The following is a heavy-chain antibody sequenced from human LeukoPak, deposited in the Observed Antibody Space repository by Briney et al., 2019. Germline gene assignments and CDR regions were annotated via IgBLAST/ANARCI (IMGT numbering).Heavy chain of an antibody. V-gene: IGHV1-18*01. D-gene: IGHD3-22*01. CDR3: AREADPYYYDSSGYYLSGY. J-gene: IGHJ4*02. CDR1: GYTFTSYG. Sequence: ASVKVSCKASGYTFTSYGISWVRQAPGQGLEWMGWISAYNGNTNYAQKLQGRVAMTTDTSTSTAYMELRSLRSEDTAVYYCAREADPYYYDSSGYYLSGYWGQGTLVTVSS. CDR2: ISAYNGNT.